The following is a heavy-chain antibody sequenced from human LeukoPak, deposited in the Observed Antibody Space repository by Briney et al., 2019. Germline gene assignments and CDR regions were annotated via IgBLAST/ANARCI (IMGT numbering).Heavy chain of an antibody. Sequence: SETLSLTCTVSGYSISSGYYWGWIRQPPGKGLEWIGGIYHSGITYYNPSLKSRVTISVDTSKNQFSLKLSSVTAADTAVYHCARAVLLWFGDFPTYYFDYWGQGTLVTVSS. J-gene: IGHJ4*02. CDR1: GYSISSGYY. CDR3: ARAVLLWFGDFPTYYFDY. V-gene: IGHV4-38-2*02. CDR2: IYHSGIT. D-gene: IGHD3-10*01.